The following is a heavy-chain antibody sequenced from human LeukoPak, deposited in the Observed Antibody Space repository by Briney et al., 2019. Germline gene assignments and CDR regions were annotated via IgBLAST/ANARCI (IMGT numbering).Heavy chain of an antibody. D-gene: IGHD5-12*01. V-gene: IGHV3-33*01. CDR3: VRGSGGNGYGYWGDN. CDR2: IWYHGNEI. Sequence: GGSLRLSCAASGFTFSNFGMHWVRKAPGKGLEWVAVIWYHGNEIHYVDSVKGRFTISRDNFRNTQYLQMNSLRAEDSAVYYCVRGSGGNGYGYWGDNWGQGTLVTVSS. CDR1: GFTFSNFG. J-gene: IGHJ4*02.